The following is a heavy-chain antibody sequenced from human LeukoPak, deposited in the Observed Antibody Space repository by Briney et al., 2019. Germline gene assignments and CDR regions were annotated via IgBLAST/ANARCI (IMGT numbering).Heavy chain of an antibody. V-gene: IGHV3-30*03. CDR2: ISYDGSNK. J-gene: IGHJ4*02. CDR1: GFTFSSYG. Sequence: PGGSLRLSCAASGFTFSSYGMHWVRQAPGKGLEWVAVISYDGSNKYYADSVKGRFTISRDNSKNTLYLQMNSLRAEDTAVYYCAHYYDSSGYEAVNYWGQGTLVTVSS. CDR3: AHYYDSSGYEAVNY. D-gene: IGHD3-22*01.